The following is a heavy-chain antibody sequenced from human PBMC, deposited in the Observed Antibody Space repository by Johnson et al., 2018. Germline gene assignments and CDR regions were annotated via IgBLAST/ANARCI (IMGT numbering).Heavy chain of an antibody. CDR3: AGDGMAYHTGIDF. CDR2: INEDGSAN. CDR1: GFIFSSYG. V-gene: IGHV3-7*01. Sequence: EVQLLESGGGVVQPGRSLRLSCAASGFIFSSYGMHWVRQAPGKGLEWVANINEDGSANNFLDSLRGRFTISRDNAKNSLYLQMNSLSADDTAVYYCAGDGMAYHTGIDFWGQGTRVTVSS. D-gene: IGHD5-24*01. J-gene: IGHJ4*02.